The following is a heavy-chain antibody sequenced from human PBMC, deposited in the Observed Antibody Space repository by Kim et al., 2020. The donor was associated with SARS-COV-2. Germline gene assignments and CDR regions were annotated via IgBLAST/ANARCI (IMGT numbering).Heavy chain of an antibody. CDR1: GGSISSYY. CDR3: ARGPSGSKIQWLGHWFDP. D-gene: IGHD6-19*01. V-gene: IGHV4-59*01. J-gene: IGHJ5*02. Sequence: SETLSLTCTVSGGSISSYYWSWIRQPPGKGLEWIGYIYYSGSTNYNPSLKSRVTISVDTSKNQFSLKLSSVTAADTAVYYCARGPSGSKIQWLGHWFDPWGQGTLVTVSS. CDR2: IYYSGST.